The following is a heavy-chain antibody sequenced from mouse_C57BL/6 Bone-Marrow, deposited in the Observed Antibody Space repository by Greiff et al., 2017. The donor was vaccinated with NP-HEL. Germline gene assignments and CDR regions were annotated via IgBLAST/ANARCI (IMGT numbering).Heavy chain of an antibody. CDR2: IHPNSGST. CDR3: AGYYYYGSSWYFDV. J-gene: IGHJ1*03. Sequence: VQLQQPGAELVKPGASVKLSCKASGYTFTSYWMHWVKQRPGQGLEWIGMIHPNSGSTNYNEKFKSKATLTVDKSSSTAYMQLSSLTSEDSAVYYWAGYYYYGSSWYFDVWGTGTTVTVSS. V-gene: IGHV1-64*01. CDR1: GYTFTSYW. D-gene: IGHD1-1*01.